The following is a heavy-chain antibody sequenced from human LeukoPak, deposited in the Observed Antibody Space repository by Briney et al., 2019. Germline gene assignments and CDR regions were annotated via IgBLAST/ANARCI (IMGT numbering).Heavy chain of an antibody. CDR1: GFTFSSYW. CDR2: INHNGNVN. J-gene: IGHJ4*02. D-gene: IGHD7-27*01. Sequence: GGSLRLSCAASGFTFSSYWMNWARQAPGKGLEWVASINHNGNVNYYVDSVKGRFTISRDNSKNTLYLQMNSLRAEDTAVYYCAKDLTGDLNYWGQGTLVTVSS. V-gene: IGHV3-7*03. CDR3: AKDLTGDLNY.